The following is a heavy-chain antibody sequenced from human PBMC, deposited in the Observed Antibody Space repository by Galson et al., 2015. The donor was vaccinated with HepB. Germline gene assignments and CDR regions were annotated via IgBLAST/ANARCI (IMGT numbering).Heavy chain of an antibody. J-gene: IGHJ6*03. CDR2: IIPIFGTA. D-gene: IGHD2-2*01. CDR1: GGTFSSYA. V-gene: IGHV1-69*13. Sequence: SVKVSCKASGGTFSSYAISWVRQAPGQGLEWMGGIIPIFGTANYAQKFQGRVTITADESTSTAYMELSSLRSEDTAVYYCARGPDIVVVPAVTYYYMDVWGKGTTVTVSS. CDR3: ARGPDIVVVPAVTYYYMDV.